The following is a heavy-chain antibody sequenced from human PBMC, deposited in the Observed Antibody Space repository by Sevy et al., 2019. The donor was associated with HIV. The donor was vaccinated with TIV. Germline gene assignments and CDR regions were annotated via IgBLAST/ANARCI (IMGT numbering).Heavy chain of an antibody. D-gene: IGHD2-15*01. J-gene: IGHJ6*02. V-gene: IGHV3-48*01. CDR3: AKDGGYSDYGMDL. CDR1: GFTFSSYN. Sequence: GGSLRLSCVASGFTFSSYNFNWVRQAPGKGLELISFINSGSTIISNADSAKGRFTISRDSAKKSVYLQMNSLRVEDTAVYYCAKDGGYSDYGMDLWGQGTTVTVSS. CDR2: INSGSTII.